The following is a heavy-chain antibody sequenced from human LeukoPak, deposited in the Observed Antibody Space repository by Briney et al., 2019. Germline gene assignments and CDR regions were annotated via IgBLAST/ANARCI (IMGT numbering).Heavy chain of an antibody. CDR3: ARLRSKYWFDP. CDR2: ISTDGSSR. D-gene: IGHD4-11*01. J-gene: IGHJ5*02. V-gene: IGHV3-74*01. CDR1: GFTFSSYW. Sequence: GGSLRLSCAASGFTFSSYWMHWLRQEPRKRLVWVSRISTDGSSRSYADSVKGRFTISRDNAKNSLYLQMNSLRADDTAVYYCARLRSKYWFDPWGQGTLVTVSS.